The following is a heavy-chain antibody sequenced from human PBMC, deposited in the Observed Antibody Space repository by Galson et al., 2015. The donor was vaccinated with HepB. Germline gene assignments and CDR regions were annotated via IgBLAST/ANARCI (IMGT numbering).Heavy chain of an antibody. CDR3: ARDAPGGETIYDY. D-gene: IGHD4-23*01. Sequence: CAISGDSVSSDSAAWNWIRQSPSGGLEWLGRTYYRSNWYYDYAASVKSRIIINADTSRNQFSLQLNSVSPEDTAVYYCARDAPGGETIYDYWGQGTLVTVSS. V-gene: IGHV6-1*01. CDR1: GDSVSSDSAA. J-gene: IGHJ4*02. CDR2: TYYRSNWYY.